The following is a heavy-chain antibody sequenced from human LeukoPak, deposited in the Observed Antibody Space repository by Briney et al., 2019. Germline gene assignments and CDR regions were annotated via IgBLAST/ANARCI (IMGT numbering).Heavy chain of an antibody. Sequence: ASVKVSCKASVYTFTTYVITWVRQAPGQELEWMGWISAYNGNTHYPQKLQGRVTMTTDTATSTAYMELRSLRSDDPAVYYCARGLETGDRSDYWGQGTLVIVSS. D-gene: IGHD7-27*01. J-gene: IGHJ4*02. CDR3: ARGLETGDRSDY. CDR2: ISAYNGNT. CDR1: VYTFTTYV. V-gene: IGHV1-18*01.